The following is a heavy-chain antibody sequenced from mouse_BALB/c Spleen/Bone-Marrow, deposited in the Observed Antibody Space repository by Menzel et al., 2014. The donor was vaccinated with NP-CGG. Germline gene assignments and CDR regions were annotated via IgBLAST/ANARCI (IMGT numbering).Heavy chain of an antibody. CDR1: GFAFSSYN. CDR3: ARQGTGTGYFDY. J-gene: IGHJ2*01. CDR2: FSSGDNYT. V-gene: IGHV5-9*02. D-gene: IGHD4-1*01. Sequence: VPLLASLLFLVKFVGSLKLSCAASGFAFSSYNMSWVRQTPEKRLEWVATFSSGDNYTYYPDSVKGRFTLSRDNARNTLYLQMTSLRSEDTAFYYCARQGTGTGYFDYWGQGTTLTVSS.